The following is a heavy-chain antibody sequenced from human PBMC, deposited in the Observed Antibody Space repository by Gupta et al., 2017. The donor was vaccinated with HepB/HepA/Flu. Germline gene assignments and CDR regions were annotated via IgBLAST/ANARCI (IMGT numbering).Heavy chain of an antibody. D-gene: IGHD1-20*01. V-gene: IGHV3-9*01. Sequence: VRQAPGKGLEWVSGISWNSGSIGYADSVKGRFTISRDNAKNSLYLQMNSLRAEDTALYYCAKDRSITGIPSGMDVWGQGTTVTVSS. CDR3: AKDRSITGIPSGMDV. J-gene: IGHJ6*02. CDR2: ISWNSGSI.